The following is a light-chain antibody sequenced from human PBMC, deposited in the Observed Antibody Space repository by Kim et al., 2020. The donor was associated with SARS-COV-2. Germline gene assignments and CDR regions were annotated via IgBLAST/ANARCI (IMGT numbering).Light chain of an antibody. CDR1: SGHSSYA. CDR2: LNSDGSH. CDR3: QTWGTGIHVV. V-gene: IGLV4-69*01. J-gene: IGLJ2*01. Sequence: QPVLTQSPSASASLGASVKLTCTLSSGHSSYAIAWHQQQPEKGPRYLMKLNSDGSHSKGDGIPDRFPGSSSGAERYLTISSLQSEDEADYYCQTWGTGIHVVFGGGTQLAVL.